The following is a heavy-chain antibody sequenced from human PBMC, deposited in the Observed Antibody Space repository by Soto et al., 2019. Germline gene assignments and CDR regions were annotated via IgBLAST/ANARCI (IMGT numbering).Heavy chain of an antibody. CDR3: ARGHGYSGYDYVVYFDY. CDR1: GGSISSYY. Sequence: PSETLSLTCSVAGGSISSYYWSWIRQPPGKGLEWIGYIYYGGSTNYNPSLKSRVTISVDTSKNQFSLKLSSVTAADTAVYYCARGHGYSGYDYVVYFDYWGQGTLVTVSS. J-gene: IGHJ4*02. D-gene: IGHD5-12*01. V-gene: IGHV4-59*12. CDR2: IYYGGST.